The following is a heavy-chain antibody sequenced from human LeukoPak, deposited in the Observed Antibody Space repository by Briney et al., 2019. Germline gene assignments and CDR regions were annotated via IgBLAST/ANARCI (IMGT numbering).Heavy chain of an antibody. CDR3: ARDLDPSSWYANFGQ. V-gene: IGHV4-59*01. J-gene: IGHJ4*02. CDR2: LHYSGSS. CDR1: GGSISSYY. D-gene: IGHD3-3*01. Sequence: MSSETLSLTCTVSGGSISSYYWSWIRQTPGKGLEWIGYLHYSGSSQNNPSLKSRVTISADTSKNQFPLKLNSVTAADTAVYYCARDLDPSSWYANFGQWGQGILVTVSS.